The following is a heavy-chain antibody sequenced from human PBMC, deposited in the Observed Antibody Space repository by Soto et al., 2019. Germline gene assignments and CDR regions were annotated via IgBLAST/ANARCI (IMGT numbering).Heavy chain of an antibody. CDR2: INHSGST. Sequence: QVQLQQWGAGLLKPSETVSLTCAVYGGSFIGYYGTWIRQPPGKGLEWIGGINHSGSTNYNPSHRSRVTISADTSKNQFALRLSSVTAADTAVYYCATLGHYDFWSGFRKGNWFDPWAQGTLVTVSS. V-gene: IGHV4-34*01. CDR1: GGSFIGYY. CDR3: ATLGHYDFWSGFRKGNWFDP. D-gene: IGHD3-3*01. J-gene: IGHJ5*02.